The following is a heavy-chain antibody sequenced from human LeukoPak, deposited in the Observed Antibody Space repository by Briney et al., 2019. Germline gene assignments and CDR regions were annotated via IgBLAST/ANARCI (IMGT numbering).Heavy chain of an antibody. J-gene: IGHJ4*02. V-gene: IGHV3-30*04. CDR2: ISYDGSNK. CDR1: GFTFSSYA. CDR3: ASSGSYRFDY. D-gene: IGHD1-26*01. Sequence: GGSLRLSCAASGFTFSSYAMHWVRQAPGKGLEWVAVISYDGSNKYYADSVKGRFTISRDNSKNPLYLQMNSLRAEDTAVYYCASSGSYRFDYWGQGTLVTVSS.